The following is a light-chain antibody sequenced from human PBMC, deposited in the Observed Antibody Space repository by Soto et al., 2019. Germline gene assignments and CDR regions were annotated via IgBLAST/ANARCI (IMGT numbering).Light chain of an antibody. V-gene: IGLV2-8*01. CDR2: EVS. CDR3: RSYAGRNPVV. CDR1: SSDVGGYNY. Sequence: QSALTQPPSASGSPGQSVTISCTGTSSDVGGYNYVSWYQQHPGKAPKLMIYEVSKRPSGVPDRFSGSKSGNTASLTVSGLQAEDEADYYCRSYAGRNPVVFGGGTKVTVL. J-gene: IGLJ2*01.